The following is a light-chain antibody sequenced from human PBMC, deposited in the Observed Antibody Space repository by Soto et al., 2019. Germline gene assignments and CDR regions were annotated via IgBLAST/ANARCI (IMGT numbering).Light chain of an antibody. J-gene: IGLJ3*02. CDR3: ATWDDTRNGPWV. CDR2: EVS. V-gene: IGLV2-14*01. Sequence: QSALTQPASVSGSPGQSITISCTGTSSDIGNYDFVSWYQQVPGTAPKAMIYEVSSRPSGVPDRFSASKSGTSASLAISGLHSEDEATYYCATWDDTRNGPWVFGGGTKVTVL. CDR1: SSDIGNYDF.